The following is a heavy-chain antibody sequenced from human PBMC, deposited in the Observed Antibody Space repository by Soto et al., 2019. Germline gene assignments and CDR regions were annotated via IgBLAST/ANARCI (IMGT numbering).Heavy chain of an antibody. J-gene: IGHJ4*02. V-gene: IGHV4-34*01. CDR3: ARGAGALLWFGELLGFDY. Sequence: QVQLQQWGAGLLKPSETLSLTCAVYGGSFSGYYWSWIRQPPGKGLEWIGEINHSGSTNYNPSLKCRVTISVDTSKNQFSLKLSSVTAADTAVYYCARGAGALLWFGELLGFDYWGQGTLVTVSS. D-gene: IGHD3-10*01. CDR1: GGSFSGYY. CDR2: INHSGST.